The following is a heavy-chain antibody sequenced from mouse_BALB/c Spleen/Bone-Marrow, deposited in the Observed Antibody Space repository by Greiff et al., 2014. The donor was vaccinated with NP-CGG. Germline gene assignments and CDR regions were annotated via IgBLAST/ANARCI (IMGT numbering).Heavy chain of an antibody. Sequence: VQLQQPGPELVKPGGSMKISCKASGYSFTGYSMNWVKQSHGKNLEWIGLINPYNGGTSYNQKFKGKATLTVDKSSSTAYMEVLSLTSEDSAVYYCARDGSPLYGLDYWGQGTSVTVSS. V-gene: IGHV1-18*01. CDR3: ARDGSPLYGLDY. CDR1: GYSFTGYS. CDR2: INPYNGGT. D-gene: IGHD1-1*02. J-gene: IGHJ4*01.